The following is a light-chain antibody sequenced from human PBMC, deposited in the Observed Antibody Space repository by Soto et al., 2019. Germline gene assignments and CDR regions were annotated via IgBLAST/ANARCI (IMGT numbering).Light chain of an antibody. J-gene: IGKJ4*01. CDR1: KDIDNY. V-gene: IGKV1D-12*01. CDR2: LAS. CDR3: LQGSEFPLT. Sequence: DIQMTKSTSSVSASVGATLTFTCRASKDIDNYLAWYQQKPVKAPKLLIYLASSLQTGVPSRFSGSGSGTDFTLTISSLQPEDFATYFCLQGSEFPLTFGGGTKLEI.